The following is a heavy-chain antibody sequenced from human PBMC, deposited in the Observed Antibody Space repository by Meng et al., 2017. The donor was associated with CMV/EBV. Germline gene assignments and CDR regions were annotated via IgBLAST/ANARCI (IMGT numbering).Heavy chain of an antibody. CDR2: ISGGGENT. CDR3: ARGPYSSSWYGYWFDP. V-gene: IGHV3-23*01. D-gene: IGHD6-13*01. CDR1: AFYFYNYG. J-gene: IGHJ5*02. Sequence: SAFYFYNYGMSWVRQAPGKGLEWVSAISGGGENTHYADSVKGRFTISRDNSKNTLYLQMSSLRAEDTAVYYCARGPYSSSWYGYWFDPWGQGTLVTVSS.